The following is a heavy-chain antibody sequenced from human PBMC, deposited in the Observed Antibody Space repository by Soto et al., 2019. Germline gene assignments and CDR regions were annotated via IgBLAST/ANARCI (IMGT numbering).Heavy chain of an antibody. CDR2: IYWDDDK. CDR1: GFSLSTSGVG. J-gene: IGHJ6*02. CDR3: AHKARYDYYYGMDV. V-gene: IGHV2-5*02. Sequence: QITLKESGPTLVKPTQTLTLTCTFSGFSLSTSGVGVGWIRQPPGTALEWLALIYWDDDKRYRPSLKSRLTITKDTSKSQVVLTTTTMDPVDTATYYCAHKARYDYYYGMDVFGQGTTVTVSS.